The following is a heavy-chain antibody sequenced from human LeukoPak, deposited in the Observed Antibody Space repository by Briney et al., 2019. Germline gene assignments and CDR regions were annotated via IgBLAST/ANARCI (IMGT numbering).Heavy chain of an antibody. CDR2: ISSSSSTI. Sequence: GGSLRLSCAASGFTFSSYSMNWVRQAPGKGLEWVSYISSSSSTIYYADSVKGRFTISRDNAKNSLYLQMNSLRAEDTAVYYCAVHTIAAAYDYWGQGTLVTVSS. V-gene: IGHV3-48*01. CDR1: GFTFSSYS. J-gene: IGHJ4*02. CDR3: AVHTIAAAYDY. D-gene: IGHD6-13*01.